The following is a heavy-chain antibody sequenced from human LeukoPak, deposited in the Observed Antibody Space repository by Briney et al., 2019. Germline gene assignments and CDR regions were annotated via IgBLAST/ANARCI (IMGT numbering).Heavy chain of an antibody. Sequence: GASVKVSCKASGYTFTTYYMHWVRQAPGQGLAWMGIINRSGGTTNYAQKFQGRVTMTRDTSTTTVYMELSSLRSEDTAVYYCARGRPGSGWSFDYWGQGTLVTVSS. V-gene: IGHV1-46*01. CDR2: INRSGGTT. J-gene: IGHJ4*02. CDR1: GYTFTTYY. CDR3: ARGRPGSGWSFDY. D-gene: IGHD6-19*01.